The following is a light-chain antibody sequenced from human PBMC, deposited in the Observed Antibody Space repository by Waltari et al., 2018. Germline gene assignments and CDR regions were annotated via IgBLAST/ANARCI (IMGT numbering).Light chain of an antibody. CDR2: DAS. CDR1: QDIANY. V-gene: IGKV1-33*01. Sequence: DTQMTQSPPSLSASVGDRVTITCQASQDIANYLGWYQKKPGKAHKLLIYDASTLATGVPSRFSGRVSGTDFTLIITGLQPEDVATYYCQQYDHMPITFGQGTRAEIE. CDR3: QQYDHMPIT. J-gene: IGKJ5*01.